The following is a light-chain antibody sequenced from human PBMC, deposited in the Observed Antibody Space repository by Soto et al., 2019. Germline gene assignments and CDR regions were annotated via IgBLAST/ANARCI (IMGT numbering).Light chain of an antibody. CDR2: DAS. Sequence: DIRLTQYPSTLSASLLDRVTISCRASQSVNNWLAWYQRKPGKAPKLLIHDASTLESGIPSRFSGSGSGTEFTLTISSLQSEDFAVYYCQQYNNWPPWTFGQGTKVDIK. J-gene: IGKJ1*01. CDR1: QSVNNW. V-gene: IGKV1-5*01. CDR3: QQYNNWPPWT.